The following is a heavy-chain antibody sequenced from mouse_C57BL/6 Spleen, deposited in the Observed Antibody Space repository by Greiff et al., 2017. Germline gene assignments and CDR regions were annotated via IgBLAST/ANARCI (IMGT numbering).Heavy chain of an antibody. V-gene: IGHV5-9-1*02. CDR1: GFTFSSYA. D-gene: IGHD4-1*01. J-gene: IGHJ3*01. CDR2: ISSGGDYI. CDR3: TSLTETEDAY. Sequence: EVKVVESGEGLVKPGGSLKLSCAASGFTFSSYAMSWVRQTPEKRLEWVAYISSGGDYIDYADTVKGRFTIARDNARNTLYLQMSSLKSEDTAMYYCTSLTETEDAYWGQGTLVTVSA.